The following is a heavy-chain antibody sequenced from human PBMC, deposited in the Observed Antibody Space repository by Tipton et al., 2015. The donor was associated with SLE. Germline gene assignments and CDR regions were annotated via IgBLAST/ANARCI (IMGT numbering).Heavy chain of an antibody. CDR3: AKRDDSSASPYYFDS. D-gene: IGHD3-22*01. Sequence: RSLRLSCAASGFTFSSLTMHCVRQAPGKGLEWVAGITADGVNQYYAESVTGRFTISRDNSRNTLYLQMTSLRAEDTAIYYCAKRDDSSASPYYFDSWGQGTLVTVSS. CDR1: GFTFSSLT. CDR2: ITADGVNQ. V-gene: IGHV3-30-3*02. J-gene: IGHJ4*02.